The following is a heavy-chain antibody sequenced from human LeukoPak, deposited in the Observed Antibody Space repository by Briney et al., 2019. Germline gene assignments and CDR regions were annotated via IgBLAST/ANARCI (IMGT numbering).Heavy chain of an antibody. CDR1: GGSISSTNW. CDR3: SSESGAFCPFGY. V-gene: IGHV4-4*02. CDR2: VSLTGET. J-gene: IGHJ4*02. D-gene: IGHD1-26*01. Sequence: PSETLSLTCGVSGGSISSTNWWSWVRQPPGQGLEWIGEVSLTGETNYNPSLNGRVTMSLDGSRNQLSLTLTSVTAADTAIYYCSSESGAFCPFGYWGQGTLVIVPP.